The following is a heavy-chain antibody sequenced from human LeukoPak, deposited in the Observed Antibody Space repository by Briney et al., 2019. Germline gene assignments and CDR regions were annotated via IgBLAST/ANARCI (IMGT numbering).Heavy chain of an antibody. D-gene: IGHD3-10*01. V-gene: IGHV3-33*01. CDR2: TWYDGSNN. CDR1: GFSFSEHG. Sequence: GGSLRLSCAASGFSFSEHGMHWIRQAPGKEPEWVTVTWYDGSNNHYADSVKGRFTISRDNSKNTVFLEMNSLRAEDTAVYHCARDRYFGSDGFDIWGPGTMVIVSS. J-gene: IGHJ3*02. CDR3: ARDRYFGSDGFDI.